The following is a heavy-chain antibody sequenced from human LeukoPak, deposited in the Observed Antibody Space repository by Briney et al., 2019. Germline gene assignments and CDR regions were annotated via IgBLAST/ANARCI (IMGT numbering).Heavy chain of an antibody. J-gene: IGHJ4*02. CDR1: GIIFSSYA. Sequence: GGSLRLSCAASGIIFSSYAMHWVRQAPGKGLEWVAVISNDGSKKYYADSVKGRLTISRDNSKNTLYLQMNSLRAEDTAVYYCASHYDISGHHSLDHWGQGTLVTVSS. D-gene: IGHD3-22*01. CDR2: ISNDGSKK. CDR3: ASHYDISGHHSLDH. V-gene: IGHV3-30-3*01.